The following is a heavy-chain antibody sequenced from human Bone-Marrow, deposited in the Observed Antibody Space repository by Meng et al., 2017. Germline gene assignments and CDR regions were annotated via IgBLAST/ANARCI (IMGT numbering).Heavy chain of an antibody. D-gene: IGHD1-20*01. CDR1: GFTVSSNY. V-gene: IGHV3-66*02. CDR2: IYSGGST. CDR3: ARVTGPSWFDP. J-gene: IGHJ5*02. Sequence: LSLTGAASGFTVSSNYMSWVRQAPGKGLECVSVIYSGGSTYYADSVKGRFTISRDNSKNTLYLQMNSLRAEDTAVYYCARVTGPSWFDPWGQGTLVTVSS.